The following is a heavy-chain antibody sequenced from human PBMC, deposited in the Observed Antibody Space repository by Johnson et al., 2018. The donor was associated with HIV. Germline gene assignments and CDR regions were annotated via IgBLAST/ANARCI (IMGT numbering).Heavy chain of an antibody. CDR3: ARGDIVVVPAATRAQDAFDI. V-gene: IGHV3-7*01. CDR2: IKQDGSEK. D-gene: IGHD2-2*01. Sequence: MLLVESGGGVVRPGGSLRLSCAASGFTFDDYGMSWVRQAPGKGLEWVANIKQDGSEKYYVDSVKGRFTISRDNAKNSLFLQMNSLRAEDTAVYYCARGDIVVVPAATRAQDAFDIWGQGTMVTVSS. J-gene: IGHJ3*02. CDR1: GFTFDDYG.